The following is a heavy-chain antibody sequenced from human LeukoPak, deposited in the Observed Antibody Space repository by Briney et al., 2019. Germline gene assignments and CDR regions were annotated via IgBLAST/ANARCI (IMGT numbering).Heavy chain of an antibody. V-gene: IGHV1-69*05. CDR1: GGTFSSYA. CDR3: ARLGCSSTSCYNTHDAFDI. J-gene: IGHJ3*02. D-gene: IGHD2-2*02. CDR2: IIPIFGTA. Sequence: SVKVSCKASGGTFSSYAISWVRQAPGQGLEWMGGIIPIFGTANYAQKFQGRVTITTDESTSTAYMELSSLRSEDTAVYYCARLGCSSTSCYNTHDAFDIWGQGTMVTVSS.